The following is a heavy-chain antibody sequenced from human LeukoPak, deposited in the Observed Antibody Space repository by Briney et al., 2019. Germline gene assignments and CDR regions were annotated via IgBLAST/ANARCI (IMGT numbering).Heavy chain of an antibody. Sequence: PGGSLKLSCAASGFTFSSYAMHWVRQAPGKGLEWVAVISYDGSNKYYADSVKGRFTISRDNSKNTLYLQMNSLRAEDTAVYYCARSCSSTSCSDYWGQGTLVTVSS. CDR1: GFTFSSYA. V-gene: IGHV3-30-3*01. CDR2: ISYDGSNK. D-gene: IGHD2-2*01. J-gene: IGHJ4*02. CDR3: ARSCSSTSCSDY.